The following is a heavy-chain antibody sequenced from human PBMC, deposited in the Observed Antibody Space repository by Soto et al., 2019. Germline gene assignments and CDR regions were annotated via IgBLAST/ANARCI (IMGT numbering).Heavy chain of an antibody. V-gene: IGHV3-11*01. J-gene: IGHJ2*01. D-gene: IGHD1-1*01. CDR2: ISTSGSTL. Sequence: QVQLVESGGGLVKPGGSLRLSCAASGFSFSDYYMSWIRQAPGKGLEWISYISTSGSTLFYADSVKDRFTISRDNARNSLYLQISSLRAEDTAVYYCVRISVRPRAIRTAPGRWYFDLWGRGALATVSS. CDR1: GFSFSDYY. CDR3: VRISVRPRAIRTAPGRWYFDL.